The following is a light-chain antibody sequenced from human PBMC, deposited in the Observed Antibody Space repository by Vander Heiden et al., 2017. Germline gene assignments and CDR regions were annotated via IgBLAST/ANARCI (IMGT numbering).Light chain of an antibody. CDR1: VLARQN. V-gene: IGLV3-25*03. CDR3: QSADSSGTYSVV. Sequence: SSDLTQPPSVSVSPGQTAKITRSGDVLARQNAYWYQQKPGQAPLLLIYSDTKRPSGIPERFSGSISGTIVTLTISDVQAEDEADYYCQSADSSGTYSVVFGGGTQLTVL. J-gene: IGLJ2*01. CDR2: SDT.